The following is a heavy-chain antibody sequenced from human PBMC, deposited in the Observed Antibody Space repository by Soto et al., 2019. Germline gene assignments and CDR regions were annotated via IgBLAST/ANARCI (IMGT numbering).Heavy chain of an antibody. J-gene: IGHJ4*02. Sequence: ASVKVSCKVSGYTLTELSMHWVRQAPGKGLEWMGGFDPEDGETIYAQKFQGRVTMTEDTSTDTAYMELSSLRSEDTAVYYCATTMTTRMGLSFWGQGALVTVSS. V-gene: IGHV1-24*01. CDR1: GYTLTELS. CDR3: ATTMTTRMGLSF. CDR2: FDPEDGET. D-gene: IGHD4-4*01.